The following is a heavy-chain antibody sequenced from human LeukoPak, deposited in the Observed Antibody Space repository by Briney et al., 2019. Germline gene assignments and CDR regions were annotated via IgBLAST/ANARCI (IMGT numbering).Heavy chain of an antibody. Sequence: GASVKVSCKASGYTFTSYAMNWVRQAPGQGLEWMGWINTNTGNPTYAQGFTGRFVFSLDTSVSTAYLQISSLKAEDTAVYYCARGSHTARYCSGGSCYWGVFDYWGQGTLVTVSS. J-gene: IGHJ4*02. CDR1: GYTFTSYA. CDR3: ARGSHTARYCSGGSCYWGVFDY. V-gene: IGHV7-4-1*02. CDR2: INTNTGNP. D-gene: IGHD2-15*01.